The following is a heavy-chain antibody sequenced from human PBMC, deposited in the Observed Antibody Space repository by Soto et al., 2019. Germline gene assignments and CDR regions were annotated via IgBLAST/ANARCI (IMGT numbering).Heavy chain of an antibody. D-gene: IGHD1-1*01. Sequence: QVQLEESGGGVVQPGRSVRLSCVASEFTFSHYGMHWVRQAPGKGLEWVAVIWHHGGNKYYADSVKGRFTISRDNARNTLYLQMDSLRGEDTGVYYCVSDETQLERRPSYGKDVWGRGTTVIVSS. J-gene: IGHJ6*02. V-gene: IGHV3-33*01. CDR2: IWHHGGNK. CDR1: EFTFSHYG. CDR3: VSDETQLERRPSYGKDV.